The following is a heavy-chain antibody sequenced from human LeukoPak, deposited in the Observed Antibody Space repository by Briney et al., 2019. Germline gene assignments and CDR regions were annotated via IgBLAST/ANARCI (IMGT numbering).Heavy chain of an antibody. J-gene: IGHJ5*02. CDR3: TRMTTGHDH. CDR2: INHSRYT. CDR1: VVSSADYY. Sequence: TPSLSSAVSVVSSADYYWAWGPQTPRKGLWRIGEINHSRYTNDSPSLKSRVTLSIDTSRKQFSVNLRSVTVADAGTYYCTRMTTGHDHWGQGTLVTVSS. D-gene: IGHD4-17*01. V-gene: IGHV4-34*01.